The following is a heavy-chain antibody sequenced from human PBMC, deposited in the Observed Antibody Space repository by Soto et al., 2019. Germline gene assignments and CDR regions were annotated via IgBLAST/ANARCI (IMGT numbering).Heavy chain of an antibody. CDR1: GGSISSSSYY. V-gene: IGHV4-39*07. J-gene: IGHJ5*02. CDR2: IYYSGST. CDR3: STAKVESGYVGWCDL. D-gene: IGHD3-3*01. Sequence: SETLSLTCTVSGGSISSSSYYWGWIRQPPGKGLEWIGSIYYSGSTYYNPSLKSRVTISVDTSKNQFSLKLSSVSAADTALYYCSTAKVESGYVGWCDLWGQGTLVTVAS.